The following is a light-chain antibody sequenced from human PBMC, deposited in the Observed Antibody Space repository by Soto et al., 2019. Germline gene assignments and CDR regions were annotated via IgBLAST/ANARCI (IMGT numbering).Light chain of an antibody. CDR3: QQYNTYPLT. V-gene: IGKV1-16*01. Sequence: IQMTQSPSSLSASVGDRVTITCRASQDISNYLAWIQQKPGKAPKSLIYAASSLRSGVPSRFSGSGSGTDFTLSISNLQPEDFGTYYCQQYNTYPLTFGGGTRVEIK. J-gene: IGKJ4*01. CDR2: AAS. CDR1: QDISNY.